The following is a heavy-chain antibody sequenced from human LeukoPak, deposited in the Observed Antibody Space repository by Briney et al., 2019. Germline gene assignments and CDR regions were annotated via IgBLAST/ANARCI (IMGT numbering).Heavy chain of an antibody. CDR1: GFTFGSHW. CDR2: IETDGDEK. CDR3: ARDIPSGFYTPDY. J-gene: IGHJ4*02. Sequence: GGSLRLSCAASGFTFGSHWMTWVRQAPGMGLEWVANIETDGDEKNYVDSVKGRFTISRDNARNSLYLQMSSLRVEDTAVYYCARDIPSGFYTPDYWGRGTLVTVSS. D-gene: IGHD5-12*01. V-gene: IGHV3-7*01.